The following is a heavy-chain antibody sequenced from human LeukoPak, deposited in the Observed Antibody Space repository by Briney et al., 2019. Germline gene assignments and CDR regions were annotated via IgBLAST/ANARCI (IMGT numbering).Heavy chain of an antibody. D-gene: IGHD3-22*01. CDR3: ARDYSSGYKGSVDY. CDR2: INHSGST. V-gene: IGHV4-34*01. J-gene: IGHJ4*02. CDR1: GGSFSGYY. Sequence: SETLSLTCAVYGGSFSGYYWSWIRQPPGKGLEWIGEINHSGSTNYNPSLKSRVTISVDTSKNQFSLKLSSVTAADTAVYYCARDYSSGYKGSVDYWGQGTLVTVSS.